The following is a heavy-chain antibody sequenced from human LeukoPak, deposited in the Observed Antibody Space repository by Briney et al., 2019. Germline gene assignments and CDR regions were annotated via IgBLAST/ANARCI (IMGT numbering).Heavy chain of an antibody. D-gene: IGHD5-12*01. V-gene: IGHV3-74*03. J-gene: IGHJ4*02. Sequence: PGGSLRLSCTASGFTFSTYWINWVRQSPGKGLVWVALINGDGSTTTHADSVKGRFTISRDNAKNTLYLQMNSLRAEDTAVYYCARGPIKGGYSGYDLDYWGQGTLVTVSS. CDR3: ARGPIKGGYSGYDLDY. CDR1: GFTFSTYW. CDR2: INGDGSTT.